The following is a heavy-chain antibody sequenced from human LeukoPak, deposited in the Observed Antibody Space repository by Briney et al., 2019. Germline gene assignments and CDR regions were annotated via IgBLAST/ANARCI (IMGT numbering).Heavy chain of an antibody. D-gene: IGHD2-15*01. CDR1: GGSFSGYY. V-gene: IGHV4-34*01. CDR2: INHSGST. CDR3: ARAALGYCSGGSCRNDAFDI. Sequence: PSETLSLTCAVYGGSFSGYYWSWIRQPPGKGLEWIGEINHSGSTNYNPSLKSRVTISVDTSKNQFSLKLSSVTAVDTAVYYCARAALGYCSGGSCRNDAFDIWGQGTMVTVSS. J-gene: IGHJ3*02.